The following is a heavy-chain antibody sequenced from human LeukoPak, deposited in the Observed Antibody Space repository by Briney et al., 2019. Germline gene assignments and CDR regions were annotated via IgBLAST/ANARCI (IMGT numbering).Heavy chain of an antibody. Sequence: ASVKVSCKASGYTFTSYDINWVRQATGQGLEWMGWMNPNSGNTGYAQKFQGRVTITRNTSISTAYMELSSLRAEDTAVYYCASGSYSARPAEYFQHWGQGTLVTVSS. V-gene: IGHV1-8*03. CDR3: ASGSYSARPAEYFQH. D-gene: IGHD3-10*01. CDR1: GYTFTSYD. CDR2: MNPNSGNT. J-gene: IGHJ1*01.